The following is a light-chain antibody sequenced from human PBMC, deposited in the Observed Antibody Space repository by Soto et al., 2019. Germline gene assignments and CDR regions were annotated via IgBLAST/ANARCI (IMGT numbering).Light chain of an antibody. CDR1: QDVGKW. J-gene: IGKJ4*01. CDR2: GAS. CDR3: QQIYSAPLT. V-gene: IGKV1-12*01. Sequence: DIQMTQSPPSVSASVGDRVTITCRASQDVGKWLAWYQQKPGKAPTLLIHGASSLQSGVPPRYSGSGSETEFTLSISSLQPEDFATYFCQQIYSAPLTFGGGTKVDIK.